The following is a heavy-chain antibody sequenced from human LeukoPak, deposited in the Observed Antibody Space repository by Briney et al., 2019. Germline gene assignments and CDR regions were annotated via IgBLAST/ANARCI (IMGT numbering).Heavy chain of an antibody. V-gene: IGHV3-23*01. D-gene: IGHD3-10*01. Sequence: GGSLRLSCAASGFTFSSYAMSWVRQAPGKGLEWVSAISGSGGSTYYADSVKGRFTVSRDNSKNTLYLRLNSLRADDTAVYYCAKDRSNRDLVRFGELLGYWGQGTLVTVSS. CDR3: AKDRSNRDLVRFGELLGY. CDR2: ISGSGGST. J-gene: IGHJ4*02. CDR1: GFTFSSYA.